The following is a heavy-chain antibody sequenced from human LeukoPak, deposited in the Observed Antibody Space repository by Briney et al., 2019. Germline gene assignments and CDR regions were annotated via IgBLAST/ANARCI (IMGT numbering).Heavy chain of an antibody. D-gene: IGHD3-22*01. Sequence: GGSLRLSCAASGFTFSTWWMTWVRQAPGKGLEWVANIRPDGSDQEYVDSVRGRFTSSRDNAKNSLYLQMNSLRAEDTAVYYCARDPYDYDSGRYGAFDIWGQGTMVTVSS. CDR2: IRPDGSDQ. CDR3: ARDPYDYDSGRYGAFDI. V-gene: IGHV3-7*01. CDR1: GFTFSTWW. J-gene: IGHJ3*02.